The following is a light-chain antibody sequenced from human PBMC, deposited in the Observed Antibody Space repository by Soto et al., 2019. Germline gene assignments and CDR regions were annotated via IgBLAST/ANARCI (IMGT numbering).Light chain of an antibody. Sequence: DIQMTQSPSTLSASVGDRVTITCRASQSISSWLAWYQQKPGKAPKLLIYKASNLESGVPSRISGSKSGTEFTLTISSLQPDDFATYFCQQYNDYSPRTFGQGTKVDIK. V-gene: IGKV1-5*03. CDR2: KAS. CDR1: QSISSW. CDR3: QQYNDYSPRT. J-gene: IGKJ1*01.